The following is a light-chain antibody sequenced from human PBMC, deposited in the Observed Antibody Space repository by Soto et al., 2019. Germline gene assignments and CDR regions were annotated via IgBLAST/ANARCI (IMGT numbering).Light chain of an antibody. V-gene: IGLV2-8*01. CDR1: SSDVGGYNY. Sequence: QSALTQPPSASGSPGQSVTISCTGTSSDVGGYNYVSWYQQHPGKAPKLMIYEVSKRPSGVPDRFSGSKSGNTASLTVSGLQAEDEVDYYCSSYAGSNTPYVFGTGTNVTVL. J-gene: IGLJ1*01. CDR3: SSYAGSNTPYV. CDR2: EVS.